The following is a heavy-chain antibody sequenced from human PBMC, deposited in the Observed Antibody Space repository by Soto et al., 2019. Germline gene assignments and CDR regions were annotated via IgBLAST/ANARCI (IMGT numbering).Heavy chain of an antibody. Sequence: QLQLQESGPGLVKPSETLSLTCTVSGGSISSSSYYWGWIRQPPGKGLEWIGSIYYSGSTYYNPSLKSRVTISVDTSKNQFSLKLSSVTAADTAVYYCATNIVVVVAALDGMDVWGQGTTVTVSS. J-gene: IGHJ6*02. CDR3: ATNIVVVVAALDGMDV. CDR2: IYYSGST. V-gene: IGHV4-39*01. CDR1: GGSISSSSYY. D-gene: IGHD2-15*01.